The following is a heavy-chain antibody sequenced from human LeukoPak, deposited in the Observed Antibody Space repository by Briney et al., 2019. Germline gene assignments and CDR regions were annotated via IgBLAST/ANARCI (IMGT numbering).Heavy chain of an antibody. CDR2: ISGSGGST. Sequence: GGSLRLSCAASGFTFSSYAMSWVRQAPGKGLEWVSAISGSGGSTYYADSVKGRFTISRDNSKNTLYLQMNSLRAEDTAVYYCAKDFGYHYDSSGYYYIGLTYYFDYWGQGTLVTVSS. CDR3: AKDFGYHYDSSGYYYIGLTYYFDY. CDR1: GFTFSSYA. V-gene: IGHV3-23*01. D-gene: IGHD3-22*01. J-gene: IGHJ4*02.